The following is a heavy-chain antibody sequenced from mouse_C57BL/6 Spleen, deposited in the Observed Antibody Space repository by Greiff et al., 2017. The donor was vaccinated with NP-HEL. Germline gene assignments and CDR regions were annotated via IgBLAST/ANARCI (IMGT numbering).Heavy chain of an antibody. CDR3: ARHGNYPDY. D-gene: IGHD2-1*01. Sequence: DVMLVESGGDLVKPGGSLKLSCAASGFTFSSYGMSWVRQTPDKRLAWVATISSGGSYTYYPDSVKGRFTISRDNAKNTLYLQRSSLKSEDTAMYYCARHGNYPDYWGQGTTLTVSS. V-gene: IGHV5-6*02. J-gene: IGHJ2*01. CDR2: ISSGGSYT. CDR1: GFTFSSYG.